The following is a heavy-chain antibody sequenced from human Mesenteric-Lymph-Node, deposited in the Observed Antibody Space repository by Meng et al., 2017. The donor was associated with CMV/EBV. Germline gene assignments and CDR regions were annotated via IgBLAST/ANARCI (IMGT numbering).Heavy chain of an antibody. Sequence: SETLSLTCTVSGGSIRTYYWSWIRQPPGKGLEWIGYIYYSGSTNYNPSLKSRVTMSVDTSKNQFSLRLTSVITADTAVYYCARDGYYYDRSGFYAWGQGTLVTVSS. CDR1: GGSIRTYY. D-gene: IGHD3-22*01. CDR3: ARDGYYYDRSGFYA. J-gene: IGHJ4*02. CDR2: IYYSGST. V-gene: IGHV4-59*01.